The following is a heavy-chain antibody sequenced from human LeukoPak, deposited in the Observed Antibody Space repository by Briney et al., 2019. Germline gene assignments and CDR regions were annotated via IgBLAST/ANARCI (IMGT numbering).Heavy chain of an antibody. D-gene: IGHD3-22*01. CDR3: ARGVPYYYDSSGYYYVAWFGY. J-gene: IGHJ4*02. CDR2: IYPGDSDT. CDR1: GYSFTSYW. V-gene: IGHV5-51*01. Sequence: GESLKISCKGSGYSFTSYWIGWVRQMPGKGLEWMGIIYPGDSDTRYSPSFQGQVTISADKSISTAYLQWSSLKASDTAMYYCARGVPYYYDSSGYYYVAWFGYWGQGTLVTVSS.